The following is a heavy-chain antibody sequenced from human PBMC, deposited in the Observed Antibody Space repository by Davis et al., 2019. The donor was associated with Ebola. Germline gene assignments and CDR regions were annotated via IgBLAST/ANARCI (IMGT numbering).Heavy chain of an antibody. CDR3: ARDTRPCGGDCYDDTFDM. V-gene: IGHV4-59*12. J-gene: IGHJ3*02. CDR1: GGSIPTYF. D-gene: IGHD2-21*01. CDR2: IHHSGSA. Sequence: SETLSLTCTVSGGSIPTYFWSWIRQPPGKGLEWVGYIHHSGSANSNPSLKSRVTFSIDTSKSQVSLKLTSVTAADTAVYYCARDTRPCGGDCYDDTFDMWGQGTMVIVSS.